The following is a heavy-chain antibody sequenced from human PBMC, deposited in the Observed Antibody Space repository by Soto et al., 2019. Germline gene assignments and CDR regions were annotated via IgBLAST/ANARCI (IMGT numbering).Heavy chain of an antibody. J-gene: IGHJ6*03. Sequence: DVQLLESGGGLVKWGGSLRLSCVTSGFPFSTFGMIWVRQAPGKGLEWVSYGGGGGSRYYAESVKGRFTFSRDNSKNTLSLEMNSLRAEDTATYYCVKFRGRAYPYYYMDVWGKGTTVTVSS. CDR3: VKFRGRAYPYYYMDV. CDR2: GGGGGSR. CDR1: GFPFSTFG. D-gene: IGHD3-10*01. V-gene: IGHV3-23*01.